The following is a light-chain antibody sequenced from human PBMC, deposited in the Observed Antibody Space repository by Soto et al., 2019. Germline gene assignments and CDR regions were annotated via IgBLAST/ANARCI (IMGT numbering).Light chain of an antibody. CDR2: ATS. V-gene: IGKV1-27*01. Sequence: DIQMTQSPSSLSASVGDRVTITCRASRDITDYLAWYQQKPGQVPKLLIYATSTLQSGVPSRLTASGSGTDFTLTITGLQPEDFATYYCQNYNSAPWTFGQGTKVEF. CDR3: QNYNSAPWT. CDR1: RDITDY. J-gene: IGKJ1*01.